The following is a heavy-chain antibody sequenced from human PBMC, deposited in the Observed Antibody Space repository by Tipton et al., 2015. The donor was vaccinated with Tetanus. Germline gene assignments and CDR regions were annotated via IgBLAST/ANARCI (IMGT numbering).Heavy chain of an antibody. J-gene: IGHJ4*02. CDR1: GFIFSSYG. CDR3: ARGADCSGGSCFSGDFDN. V-gene: IGHV3-33*01. CDR2: SWYDGTDT. Sequence: AASGFIFSSYGIHWVRQAPGKGLEWVAVSWYDGTDTYYADSVEGRFTLSRDNSKNTLYLQMNSLRVEDTAVYYCARGADCSGGSCFSGDFDNWGQGTQVTVSS. D-gene: IGHD2-15*01.